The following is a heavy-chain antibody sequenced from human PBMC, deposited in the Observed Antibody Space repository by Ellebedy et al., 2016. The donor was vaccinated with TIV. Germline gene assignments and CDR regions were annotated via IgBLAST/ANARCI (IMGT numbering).Heavy chain of an antibody. V-gene: IGHV1-46*01. CDR1: GYTFTSYY. Sequence: ASVKVSCXASGYTFTSYYMHWVRQAPGQGLEWMGIINPSGGSTSYAQKFQGRVTMTRDTSTSTVYLQLSSLTSEDTAMYYCATDSGDYRGGFDYWGQGTLVTVSS. D-gene: IGHD4-17*01. CDR3: ATDSGDYRGGFDY. J-gene: IGHJ4*02. CDR2: INPSGGST.